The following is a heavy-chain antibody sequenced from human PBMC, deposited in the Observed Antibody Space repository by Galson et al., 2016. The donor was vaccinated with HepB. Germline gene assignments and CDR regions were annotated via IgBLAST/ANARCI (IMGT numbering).Heavy chain of an antibody. D-gene: IGHD4-17*01. CDR1: GGSFSGYY. Sequence: SETLSLTCAVYGGSFSGYYWSWIRQPPGKGLEWIGEINHSGSTNYNPSLKSRITMSVDTSKSQFSLKLSSVTAADTAVYYCARRGRMTTVTYFDYWGQGTLVTVSS. CDR3: ARRGRMTTVTYFDY. J-gene: IGHJ4*02. CDR2: INHSGST. V-gene: IGHV4-34*10.